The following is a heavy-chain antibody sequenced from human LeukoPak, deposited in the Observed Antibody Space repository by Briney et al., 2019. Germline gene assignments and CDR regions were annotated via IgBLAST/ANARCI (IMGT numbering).Heavy chain of an antibody. CDR2: IRCDGSNK. V-gene: IGHV3-30*02. J-gene: IGHJ4*02. CDR3: ARDYDSGTYYINH. D-gene: IGHD3-10*01. CDR1: GFTFSSYG. Sequence: GGSLRLSCAASGFTFSSYGMHWVRQAPGKGLEWVAFIRCDGSNKYYADSVKGRFTISRDNSKNTLYLQMNSLRAEDTAVYYCARDYDSGTYYINHWGQGTLVTVSS.